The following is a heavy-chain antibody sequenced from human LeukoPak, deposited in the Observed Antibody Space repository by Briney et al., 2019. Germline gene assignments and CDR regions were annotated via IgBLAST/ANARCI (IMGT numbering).Heavy chain of an antibody. CDR1: GFTFSSYS. D-gene: IGHD3-9*01. J-gene: IGHJ3*02. CDR3: ARYFDRYDAFDI. Sequence: PGGSLRLSCAASGFTFSSYSMNRVRQAPGKGLEWVSSISSSSSYIYYADSVKGRFTISGDNAKNSLYLQMNSLRAEDTAVYYCARYFDRYDAFDIWGQGTMVTVSS. CDR2: ISSSSSYI. V-gene: IGHV3-21*01.